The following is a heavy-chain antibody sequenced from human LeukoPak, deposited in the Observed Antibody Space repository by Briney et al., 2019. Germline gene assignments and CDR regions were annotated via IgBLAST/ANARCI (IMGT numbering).Heavy chain of an antibody. D-gene: IGHD6-13*01. CDR3: ARGSYSSSWKTFDY. J-gene: IGHJ4*02. V-gene: IGHV3-30*19. Sequence: GGSLRLSCAASGFSFSTYVMHWVRQAPGKGLEWVAVISYDGSNKYYADSVKGRFTISRDNSKNTLYLQMNSLRADDTAMYYCARGSYSSSWKTFDYWGQGTLVTVSS. CDR2: ISYDGSNK. CDR1: GFSFSTYV.